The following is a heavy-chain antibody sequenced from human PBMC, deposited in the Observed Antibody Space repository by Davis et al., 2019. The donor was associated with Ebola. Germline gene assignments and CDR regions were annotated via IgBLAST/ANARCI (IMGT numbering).Heavy chain of an antibody. Sequence: PGGSLRLSCAASGFTFSVYGMHWVRQAPGKGLEWVAVISYDGNQKYSADAVKGRFTISRDNNKESLYLQMNSLRSEDTALYFCARGPMPSWYADYYKYGMDVWGQGTTVTASS. CDR1: GFTFSVYG. D-gene: IGHD6-13*01. V-gene: IGHV3-30*03. CDR3: ARGPMPSWYADYYKYGMDV. CDR2: ISYDGNQK. J-gene: IGHJ6*02.